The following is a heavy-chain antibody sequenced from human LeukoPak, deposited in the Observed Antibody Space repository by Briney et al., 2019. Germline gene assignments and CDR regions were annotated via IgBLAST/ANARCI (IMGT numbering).Heavy chain of an antibody. CDR3: AKDAIRGNGIYDAFDI. CDR1: GFTFDTYA. V-gene: IGHV3-23*01. Sequence: GGSLRLSCAASGFTFDTYAMSWVRQAPGKGLEWVSTIGNTETYYADSVKGRFTISRDNRQNTVYLQMTSLRAEDTAVYFCAKDAIRGNGIYDAFDIWGQGTRVTVSS. J-gene: IGHJ3*02. D-gene: IGHD3-10*01. CDR2: IGNTET.